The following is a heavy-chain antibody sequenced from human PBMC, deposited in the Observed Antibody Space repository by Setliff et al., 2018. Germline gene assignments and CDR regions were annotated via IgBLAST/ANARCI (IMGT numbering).Heavy chain of an antibody. CDR2: ISSNGDRT. V-gene: IGHV3-64*02. Sequence: LRLSCAASGLTFGTTSMHWVRQAPGKGLEYVSAISSNGDRTYYGDSVKGRFTISRDNSKNMLYLQMNSLRPEDTAVYYCARDRRAEMYNFWSGSLEYWGQGTLVTVSS. J-gene: IGHJ4*02. CDR3: ARDRRAEMYNFWSGSLEY. CDR1: GLTFGTTS. D-gene: IGHD3-3*01.